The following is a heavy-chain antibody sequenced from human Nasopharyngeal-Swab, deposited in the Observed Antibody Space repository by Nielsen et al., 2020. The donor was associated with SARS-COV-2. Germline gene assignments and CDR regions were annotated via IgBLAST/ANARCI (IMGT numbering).Heavy chain of an antibody. CDR2: IIPIFGTA. D-gene: IGHD3-10*01. CDR1: VGTISSYA. Sequence: SVKVSCKASVGTISSYAISWVRQAPGQGLEWMGGIIPIFGTANYAQKFQGRVTITADESTSTAYMELSSLRSEDTAVYYCAKAYYGSGSYLRAGNYGMDVWGQGTTVTVSS. CDR3: AKAYYGSGSYLRAGNYGMDV. V-gene: IGHV1-69*13. J-gene: IGHJ6*02.